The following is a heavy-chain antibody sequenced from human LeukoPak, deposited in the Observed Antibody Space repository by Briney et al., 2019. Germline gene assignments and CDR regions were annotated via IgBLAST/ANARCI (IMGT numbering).Heavy chain of an antibody. Sequence: ASVKVSCQTSGYTFTSYGISWVRQAPGQGLEWMGWISGYNANTNYGQKFQGRVTMTIDTSTSTVYMELRSLRSDDTAVYYCARPRVAGSFDYWGQGTLVTVSS. J-gene: IGHJ4*02. CDR1: GYTFTSYG. V-gene: IGHV1-18*01. CDR2: ISGYNANT. CDR3: ARPRVAGSFDY. D-gene: IGHD6-19*01.